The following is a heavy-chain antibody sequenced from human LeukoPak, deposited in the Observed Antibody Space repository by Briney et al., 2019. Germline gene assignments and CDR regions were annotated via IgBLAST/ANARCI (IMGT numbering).Heavy chain of an antibody. CDR1: GFTFSSYW. D-gene: IGHD2-15*01. Sequence: GGSLRLSCAASGFTFSSYWMHWVRQAPGKGLVWVSCINTDGRVTRYADSVKGRFTISRGNARNTLYLQMNSLRAEDTAVYYCATAGGGGMAFDPWGQGTLVTVSS. CDR3: ATAGGGGMAFDP. J-gene: IGHJ5*02. V-gene: IGHV3-74*01. CDR2: INTDGRVT.